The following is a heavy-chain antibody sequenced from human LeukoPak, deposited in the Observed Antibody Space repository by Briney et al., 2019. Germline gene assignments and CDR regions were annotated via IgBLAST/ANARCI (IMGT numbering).Heavy chain of an antibody. J-gene: IGHJ6*04. CDR1: GYSISSGYY. CDR3: ARDSGSSGWSSMDV. CDR2: IYTSGST. Sequence: SETLSLTCTVSGYSISSGYYWGWIRQPPGKGLEWIGRIYTSGSTNYNPSLKSRVTMSVDTSKNQFSLKLSSVTAADTAVYYCARDSGSSGWSSMDVWGKGTTVTVSS. V-gene: IGHV4-38-2*02. D-gene: IGHD6-19*01.